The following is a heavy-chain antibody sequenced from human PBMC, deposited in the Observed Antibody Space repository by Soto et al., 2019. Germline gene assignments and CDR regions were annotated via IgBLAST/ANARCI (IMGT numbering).Heavy chain of an antibody. Sequence: GGSLRLSCAASGFSFSRYTVSWLRQAPGKGLEWISSISSTSFYIYYSDSVKGRFTVSRDNSKNLLFLQMVSLRAEDTAVYFCARGSGSQHTIFDWRGQGSQVTVSS. V-gene: IGHV3-21*06. CDR3: ARGSGSQHTIFDW. D-gene: IGHD1-26*01. CDR1: GFSFSRYT. CDR2: ISSTSFYI. J-gene: IGHJ4*02.